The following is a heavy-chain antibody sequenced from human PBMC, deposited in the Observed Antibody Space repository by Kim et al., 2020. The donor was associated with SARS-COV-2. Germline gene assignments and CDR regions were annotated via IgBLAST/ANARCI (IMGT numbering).Heavy chain of an antibody. CDR1: GYTFTSYA. Sequence: ASVKVSCKASGYTFTSYAMNWVRQAPGQGLEWMGWINPNTGNPTYAQGFTGRVVFSLDTSVSTAYLQISSLKAEDTAVYYCAREGKWSWTNGWDSWFDPWGQGTLVTVSS. CDR2: INPNTGNP. D-gene: IGHD2-8*01. CDR3: AREGKWSWTNGWDSWFDP. J-gene: IGHJ5*02. V-gene: IGHV7-4-1*02.